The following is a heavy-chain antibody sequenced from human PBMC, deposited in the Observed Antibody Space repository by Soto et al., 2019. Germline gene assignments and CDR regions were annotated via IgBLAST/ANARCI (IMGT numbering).Heavy chain of an antibody. CDR1: GFTFSSYA. J-gene: IGHJ4*02. CDR3: AKDQGPPVYYYIWGSYRYDGNYFDY. CDR2: ISGSGGST. Sequence: PGGSLRLSCAASGFTFSSYAMSWVRQAPGKGLEWVSAISGSGGSTYYADSVKGRFTISRDNSKNTLYLQMNSLRAEDTAVYYCAKDQGPPVYYYIWGSYRYDGNYFDYWGQGTLVTVSS. V-gene: IGHV3-23*01. D-gene: IGHD3-16*02.